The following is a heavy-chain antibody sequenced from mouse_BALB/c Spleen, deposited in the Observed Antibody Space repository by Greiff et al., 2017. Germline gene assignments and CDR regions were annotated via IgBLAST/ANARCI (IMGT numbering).Heavy chain of an antibody. Sequence: QVQLQQSGAELMKPGASVKISCKATGYTFRSYWIEWVKQRPGHGLEWIGEILPGSGSTNYNEKFKGKATFTADTSSNTAYMQLSSLTSEDSAVYYCARSRKNPYFDYWGQGTTLTVSS. CDR1: GYTFRSYW. CDR2: ILPGSGST. V-gene: IGHV1-9*01. J-gene: IGHJ2*01. CDR3: ARSRKNPYFDY.